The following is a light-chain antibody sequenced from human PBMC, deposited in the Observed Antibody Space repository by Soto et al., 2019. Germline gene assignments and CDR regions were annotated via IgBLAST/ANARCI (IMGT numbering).Light chain of an antibody. CDR1: QSVSGN. V-gene: IGKV3-15*01. J-gene: IGKJ2*01. Sequence: EIVMTQSPATLSVSPGERVTLSCRASQSVSGNLAWHQQKPGQAPRLLIYGASTTASGVPARFSGSGSGTEFTLTISSLQSEDFAVYYCQHYNNWPYSFGQGTKLEI. CDR2: GAS. CDR3: QHYNNWPYS.